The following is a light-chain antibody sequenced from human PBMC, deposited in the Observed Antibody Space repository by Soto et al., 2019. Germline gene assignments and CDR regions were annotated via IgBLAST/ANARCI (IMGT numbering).Light chain of an antibody. Sequence: DIQMTQSPSTLSASVGDRVTITCRASQSTSSWLAWYQQKPGKAPKVLIYDVSSLESGVPSRFSGSGSGTEFTLTINSLQPDEFATYYCQQYNTYSGTFGQGTKVEIK. CDR3: QQYNTYSGT. CDR2: DVS. CDR1: QSTSSW. J-gene: IGKJ1*01. V-gene: IGKV1-5*01.